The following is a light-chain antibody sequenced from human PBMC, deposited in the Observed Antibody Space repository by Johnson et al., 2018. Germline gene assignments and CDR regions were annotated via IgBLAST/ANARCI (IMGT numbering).Light chain of an antibody. V-gene: IGLV1-51*02. CDR3: GTWDSSLSAGNV. Sequence: QSVLTQPPSVSAAPGQKVTISCSGSSSNIGNNYVSWYQQLPGTAPKFLIYENNKRPSGIPDRFSGSKSGTSATLGITGLQTGYEADYYCGTWDSSLSAGNVFGTGTKVTVL. CDR1: SSNIGNNY. J-gene: IGLJ1*01. CDR2: ENN.